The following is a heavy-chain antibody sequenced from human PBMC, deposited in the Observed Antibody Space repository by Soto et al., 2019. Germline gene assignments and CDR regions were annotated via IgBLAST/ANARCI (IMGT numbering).Heavy chain of an antibody. Sequence: GGSLRLSCAASGFTFSSYGMHWVRQAPGKGLEWVAVISYDGSNKYYADSVKGRFTISRDNSKNTLYLQMNSLRAEDTAVYYCAKNGVDTSGRLYYYYGMDVWGQGTTVTVSS. CDR3: AKNGVDTSGRLYYYYGMDV. CDR1: GFTFSSYG. V-gene: IGHV3-30*18. D-gene: IGHD6-25*01. CDR2: ISYDGSNK. J-gene: IGHJ6*02.